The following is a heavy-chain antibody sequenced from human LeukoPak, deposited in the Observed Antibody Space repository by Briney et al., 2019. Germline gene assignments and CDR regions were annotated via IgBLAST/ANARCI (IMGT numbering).Heavy chain of an antibody. J-gene: IGHJ6*03. Sequence: SSETLSLTCTVYGGSISSGGYYWSWIRQPAGKGLEWIGRIYTSGSTNYNPSLKSQVTISVDTSKNQFSLKLSSVTAADTAVYYCARNTVTKNLYYYYYMDVWGKGTTVTVSS. CDR3: ARNTVTKNLYYYYYMDV. CDR2: IYTSGST. D-gene: IGHD4-17*01. CDR1: GGSISSGGYY. V-gene: IGHV4-61*02.